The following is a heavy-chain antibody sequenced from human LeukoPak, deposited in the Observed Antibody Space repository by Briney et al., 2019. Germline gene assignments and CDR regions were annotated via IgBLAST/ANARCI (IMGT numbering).Heavy chain of an antibody. CDR3: ARGGSSSPTRPFDY. D-gene: IGHD6-6*01. Sequence: ASVEVSCKASGYTFTGYYMHWVRQAPGQGLEWMGRINPNSGGTNYAQKFQGRVTMTRDTSISTAYMELSRLRSDDTAVYYCARGGSSSPTRPFDYWGQGTLVTVSS. CDR2: INPNSGGT. CDR1: GYTFTGYY. J-gene: IGHJ4*02. V-gene: IGHV1-2*06.